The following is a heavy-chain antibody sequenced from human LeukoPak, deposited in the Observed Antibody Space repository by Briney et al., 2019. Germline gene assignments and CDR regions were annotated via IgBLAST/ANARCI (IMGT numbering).Heavy chain of an antibody. V-gene: IGHV3-21*01. J-gene: IGHJ4*02. Sequence: PGGSLRLSCAASGFTFSSYSMNWVRQAPGKGLEWVSSISSSSSYIYYGDSVNGRFTISRDNAKNTLYLQMNNLRAEDTAVYYWTILVVPAAKKPFDYWGQGTLVTVSS. CDR3: TILVVPAAKKPFDY. CDR1: GFTFSSYS. CDR2: ISSSSSYI. D-gene: IGHD2-2*01.